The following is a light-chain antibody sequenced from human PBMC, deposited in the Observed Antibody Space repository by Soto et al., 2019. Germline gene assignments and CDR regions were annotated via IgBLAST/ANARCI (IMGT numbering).Light chain of an antibody. V-gene: IGKV1-33*01. CDR1: QDITNY. CDR2: GAY. J-gene: IGKJ2*01. Sequence: DIQMTQSPSSLSASVGDRVTISCQACQDITNYLNWYQQKPGKAPKLLIYGAYNLETGVPSRFSGSGSGTDFTFTISSLQPEDFAAYYCQQYDNLPYTFGQGTKLEIK. CDR3: QQYDNLPYT.